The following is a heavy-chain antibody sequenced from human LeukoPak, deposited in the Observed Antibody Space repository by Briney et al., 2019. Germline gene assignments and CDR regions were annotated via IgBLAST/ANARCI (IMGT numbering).Heavy chain of an antibody. CDR3: AKGVDILTGYYVYYFDY. Sequence: PGGSLRLSCAASGFTFSSYAMSWVRQAPGKGLEWVSAISGSGGSTYYADSVKGRFTISRDNSKNTLYLQMNSLRAEDTAVYYCAKGVDILTGYYVYYFDYWGQGTLVTVSS. CDR1: GFTFSSYA. CDR2: ISGSGGST. V-gene: IGHV3-23*01. D-gene: IGHD3-9*01. J-gene: IGHJ4*02.